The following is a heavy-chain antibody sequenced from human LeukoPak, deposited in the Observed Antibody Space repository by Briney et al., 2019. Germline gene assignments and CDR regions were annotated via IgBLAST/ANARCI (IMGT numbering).Heavy chain of an antibody. V-gene: IGHV1-46*01. J-gene: IGHJ3*02. CDR3: ARVPGQWLVGVAFDI. CDR2: INPSGGST. Sequence: ASVKVSCKASGYTFTSYYMHWVRQAPGQGLEWMGIINPSGGSTSYAQKFQGRVTMTRDTSTSTVYMELSSLRSEDTAVYYCARVPGQWLVGVAFDIWGQGTMVTVSS. D-gene: IGHD6-19*01. CDR1: GYTFTSYY.